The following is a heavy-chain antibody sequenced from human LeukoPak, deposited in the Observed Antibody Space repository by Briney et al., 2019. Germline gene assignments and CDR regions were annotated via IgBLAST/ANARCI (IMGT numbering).Heavy chain of an antibody. CDR3: ARGHMSWFDP. Sequence: ASVKVSCKASGGTFSSYAISWVRQAPGQGLEWMGWISAYNGNTNYAQKLQGRVTMTTDTSTSTAYMELRSLRSDGTAVYYCARGHMSWFDPWGQGTLVTVSS. D-gene: IGHD2-21*01. CDR1: GGTFSSYA. CDR2: ISAYNGNT. V-gene: IGHV1-18*01. J-gene: IGHJ5*02.